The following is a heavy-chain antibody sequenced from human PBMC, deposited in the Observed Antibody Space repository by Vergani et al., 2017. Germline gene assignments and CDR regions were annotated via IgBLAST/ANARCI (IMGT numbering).Heavy chain of an antibody. CDR2: IFVGSGNT. D-gene: IGHD2-21*02. V-gene: IGHV1-58*02. CDR1: RFTFTSSA. CDR3: AEYRGGYFNDAFDI. J-gene: IGHJ3*02. Sequence: QMQLVQSGPDVKKPGTSVKVSCKASRFTFTSSAMQWVRQARGQRLEWVGWIFVGSGNTNYAQKFQERVTITRDMSTSTAYMELSSLRSEDTAVYYCAEYRGGYFNDAFDIWGQGTMVIVSA.